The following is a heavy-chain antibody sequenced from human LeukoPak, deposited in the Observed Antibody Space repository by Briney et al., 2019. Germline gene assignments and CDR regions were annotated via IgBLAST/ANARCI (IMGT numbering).Heavy chain of an antibody. CDR2: ISGSGEDT. Sequence: GGSLRLSCVASGFSFSVYTMTWFRQAPGKGLEWVSSISGSGEDTHFADSVKGRFTVSRDNSRNTLFLQMDSLRVEDTAVYHCARAKGGLWGQGTLVTVSS. D-gene: IGHD2-15*01. CDR3: ARAKGGL. J-gene: IGHJ4*02. V-gene: IGHV3-23*01. CDR1: GFSFSVYT.